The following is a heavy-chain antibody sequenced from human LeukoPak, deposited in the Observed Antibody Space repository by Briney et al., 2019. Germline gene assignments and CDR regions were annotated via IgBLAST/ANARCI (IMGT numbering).Heavy chain of an antibody. J-gene: IGHJ6*02. CDR2: IIPILGIA. V-gene: IGHV1-69*02. CDR3: ARPRSDYDGMDV. Sequence: ASVKVSCKASGYTFTGYYMHWVRQAPGQGLEWMGRIIPILGIANYAQKFQGRVTITADKSTSTAYMELSSLRSEDTAVYYCARPRSDYDGMDVWGQGTTVTVSS. CDR1: GYTFTGYY.